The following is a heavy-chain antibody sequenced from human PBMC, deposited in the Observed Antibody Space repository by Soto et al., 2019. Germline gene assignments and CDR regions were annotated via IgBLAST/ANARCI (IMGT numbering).Heavy chain of an antibody. V-gene: IGHV3-21*06. J-gene: IGHJ4*02. Sequence: GGSLRLSCAASGFVFTMYSMNLVRQSPGKGLEWVSSISSTTNYIYYGDSMKGRFTISRENAKNSLYLEMNSLRAEETAVYYCARESEDRTSNFDYWGQGTLVTVSS. CDR2: ISSTTNYI. CDR1: GFVFTMYS. CDR3: ARESEDRTSNFDY.